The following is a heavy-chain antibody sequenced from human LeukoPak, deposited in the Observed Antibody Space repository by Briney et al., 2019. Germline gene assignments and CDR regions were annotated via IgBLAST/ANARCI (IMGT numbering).Heavy chain of an antibody. D-gene: IGHD6-19*01. V-gene: IGHV3-15*01. Sequence: GGSLRLSCAASGFTFSNAWMSWVRQAPGKGLEWVGRIKSKTDGGTTDYAAPVKGRFTISRDDSKNTLYLQMNSLKSEDTAVYYCVVRSGWSWDYWGQGTLVTASS. CDR3: VVRSGWSWDY. CDR1: GFTFSNAW. CDR2: IKSKTDGGTT. J-gene: IGHJ4*02.